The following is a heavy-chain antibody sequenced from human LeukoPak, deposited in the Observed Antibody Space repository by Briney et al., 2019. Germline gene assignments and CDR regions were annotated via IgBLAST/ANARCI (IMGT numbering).Heavy chain of an antibody. CDR3: ARHALTYYYGSGSYSPRYYYYYYMDV. CDR2: IYYSGST. D-gene: IGHD3-10*01. CDR1: GGSIRSYH. Sequence: SETLSLTCTVSGGSIRSYHWSWIRQPPGKGLEWIGYIYYSGSTNYNPSLKSRVTISVDTSKNQFSLKLSSVTAADTAVYYCARHALTYYYGSGSYSPRYYYYYYMDVWGKGTTVTISS. J-gene: IGHJ6*03. V-gene: IGHV4-59*08.